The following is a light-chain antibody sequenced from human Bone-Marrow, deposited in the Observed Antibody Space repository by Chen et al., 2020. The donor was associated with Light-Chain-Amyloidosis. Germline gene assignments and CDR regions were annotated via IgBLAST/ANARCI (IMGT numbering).Light chain of an antibody. CDR1: QTISSNY. Sequence: EIVLTQSPGTLSLSPGEGANLSCRASQTISSNYLTLYQQKFGQAPRLLIYGSSSRATGIPDRFTGSGSGTDFTLTINRLEPEDFAMYYCQQYGNSPLTFGGGTKVEIK. J-gene: IGKJ4*01. CDR3: QQYGNSPLT. CDR2: GSS. V-gene: IGKV3-20*01.